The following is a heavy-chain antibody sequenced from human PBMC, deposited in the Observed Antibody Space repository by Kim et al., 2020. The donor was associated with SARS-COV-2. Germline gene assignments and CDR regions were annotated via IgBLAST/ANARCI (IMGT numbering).Heavy chain of an antibody. J-gene: IGHJ4*02. V-gene: IGHV7-4-1*02. CDR1: GYTFTSHA. CDR2: INTNTGNP. D-gene: IGHD3-22*01. CDR3: ARDGYYYDSSGPASIDY. Sequence: ASVKVSCKASGYTFTSHAMNWVRQAPGQGLEWMGWINTNTGNPTYAQGFTGRFVFSLDTSVSTAYLQISSLKAEDTAVYYCARDGYYYDSSGPASIDYWGQGTLVTVSS.